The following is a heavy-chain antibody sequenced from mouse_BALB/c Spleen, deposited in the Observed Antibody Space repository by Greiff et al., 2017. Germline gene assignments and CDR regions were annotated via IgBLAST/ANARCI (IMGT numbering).Heavy chain of an antibody. CDR2: ISSGGSYT. J-gene: IGHJ2*01. V-gene: IGHV5-9-4*01. CDR1: GFTFSSYA. Sequence: VQLKESGGGLVKPGGSLKLSCAASGFTFSSYAMSWVRQSPEKRLEWVAEISSGGSYTYYPDTVTGRFTISRDNAKNTLYLEMSSLRSEDTAMYYCARGDYFDYWGQGTTLTVSS. CDR3: ARGDYFDY.